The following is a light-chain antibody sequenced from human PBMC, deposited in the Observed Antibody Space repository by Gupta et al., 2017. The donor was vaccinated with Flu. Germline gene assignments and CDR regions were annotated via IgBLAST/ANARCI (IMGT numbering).Light chain of an antibody. CDR1: HSVGSK. V-gene: IGKV3-15*01. CDR3: HQYNNWPYT. J-gene: IGKJ2*01. Sequence: EIVMTQSPATLSVSPGERATLSCRASHSVGSKLAWYQQKPGQAPMLLIYGASARAIGIPPRFSGSGSGTVFTLTISSLQPEDFAVDYCHQYNNWPYTFGQGTKLEIK. CDR2: GAS.